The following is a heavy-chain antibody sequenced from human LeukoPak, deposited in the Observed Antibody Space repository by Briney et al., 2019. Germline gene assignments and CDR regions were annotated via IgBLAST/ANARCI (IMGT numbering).Heavy chain of an antibody. J-gene: IGHJ4*02. CDR2: IYPGDSDI. Sequence: GESLKISCKASGYSFTSYWIGWVRQMPGKGLEWMGIIYPGDSDIRYSPSFQGQVTISADKSITTAYLQWSSLKASDTAIYYCARRLSVAATEGFDYWGQGTLVTVSS. CDR1: GYSFTSYW. V-gene: IGHV5-51*01. D-gene: IGHD6-19*01. CDR3: ARRLSVAATEGFDY.